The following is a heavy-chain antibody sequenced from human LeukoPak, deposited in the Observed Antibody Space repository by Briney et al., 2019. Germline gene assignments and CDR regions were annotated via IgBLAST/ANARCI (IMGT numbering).Heavy chain of an antibody. J-gene: IGHJ4*02. CDR2: IKQDGSEK. CDR1: GFTFSSYW. CDR3: ASINYDYVWGSYRRTDY. Sequence: GGSLRLSCAASGFTFSSYWMSWVRQAPGKGLEWVANIKQDGSEKYYVDSVKGRFTIPRDNAKNSLYLQMNSLRAEDTAVYYCASINYDYVWGSYRRTDYWGQGTLVTVSS. D-gene: IGHD3-16*02. V-gene: IGHV3-7*01.